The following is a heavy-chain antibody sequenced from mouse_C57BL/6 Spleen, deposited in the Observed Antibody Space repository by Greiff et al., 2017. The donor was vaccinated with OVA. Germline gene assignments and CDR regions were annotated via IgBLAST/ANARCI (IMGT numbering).Heavy chain of an antibody. CDR2: ISYDGSN. V-gene: IGHV3-6*01. CDR3: AREGITTVVPSFAY. CDR1: GYSITSGYY. Sequence: EVKLLESGPGLVKPSQSLSLTCSVTGYSITSGYYWNWIRQFPGNKLEWMGYISYDGSNNYNPSLKNRISITRDTSKNQFFLKLNTVTTEDTATYYCAREGITTVVPSFAYWGQGTLVTVSA. D-gene: IGHD1-1*01. J-gene: IGHJ3*01.